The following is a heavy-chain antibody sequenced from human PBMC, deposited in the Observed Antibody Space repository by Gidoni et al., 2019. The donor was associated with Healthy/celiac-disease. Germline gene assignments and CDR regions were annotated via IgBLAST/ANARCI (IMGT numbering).Heavy chain of an antibody. Sequence: EVQLVESGGGLVQPGRSLRLSCAASGFTFDDYAMHWVRQAPGKGLEWVSGISWNSGSIGYADSVKGRFTISRDNAKNSLYLQMNSLRAEDTALYYCAKDGLYGDGWGWFDPWGQGTLVTVSS. CDR1: GFTFDDYA. D-gene: IGHD4-17*01. V-gene: IGHV3-9*01. J-gene: IGHJ5*02. CDR2: ISWNSGSI. CDR3: AKDGLYGDGWGWFDP.